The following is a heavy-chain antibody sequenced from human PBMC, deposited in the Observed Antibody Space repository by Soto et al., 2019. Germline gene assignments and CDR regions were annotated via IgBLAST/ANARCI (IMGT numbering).Heavy chain of an antibody. Sequence: SETLSLTCTVSGGSISTYYWSWIRQPPGKGLEWIGNIYYSGSTNYNPSLKSRVTMSEDTSKNQFSLKLNSVTAADTAVYYCARGGSSWATTYYFDYWGQGTLVTVSS. V-gene: IGHV4-59*01. CDR2: IYYSGST. D-gene: IGHD6-6*01. CDR1: GGSISTYY. CDR3: ARGGSSWATTYYFDY. J-gene: IGHJ4*02.